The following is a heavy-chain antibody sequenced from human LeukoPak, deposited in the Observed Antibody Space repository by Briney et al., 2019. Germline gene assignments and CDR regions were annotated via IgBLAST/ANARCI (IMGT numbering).Heavy chain of an antibody. D-gene: IGHD5-24*01. CDR1: GGSISSSSYY. CDR2: IYYSGST. J-gene: IGHJ4*02. CDR3: ASSRDGYNSGYFDY. V-gene: IGHV4-39*07. Sequence: SETLSLTCTVSGGSISSSSYYWGWIRQPPGKGLEWIGSIYYSGSTYYNPSLKSRVTISVDTSKNQFSLKLSSVTAAHTALYYCASSRDGYNSGYFDYWGQGTLVTVSS.